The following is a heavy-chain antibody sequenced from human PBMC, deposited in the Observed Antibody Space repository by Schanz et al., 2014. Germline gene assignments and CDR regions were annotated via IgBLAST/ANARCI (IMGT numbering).Heavy chain of an antibody. J-gene: IGHJ4*02. V-gene: IGHV3-30*04. D-gene: IGHD2-15*01. CDR3: AREIPAGGHFDY. CDR2: ISYDGNNK. Sequence: QVQLVESGGGVVQPGRSLRLSCAASGFTFSSYAMHWVRQAPGKGLEWVALISYDGNNKYYADSVKGRFTISRDNSKNTLYLRMISRRAEETAMFYCAREIPAGGHFDYWGQGTLVSVSS. CDR1: GFTFSSYA.